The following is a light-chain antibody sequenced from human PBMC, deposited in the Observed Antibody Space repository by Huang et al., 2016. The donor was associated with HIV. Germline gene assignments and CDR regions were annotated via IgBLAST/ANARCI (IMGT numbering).Light chain of an antibody. Sequence: DIVLTQSPATLSLSPGQRATLSCRVSQNINNYLVWYQQKPGQAPRLLIYDSFNRATGIPARFSGSGSGTDFTLTINTLEPEDFAVYYCQQRGAWPLTFGGGTKVEIK. V-gene: IGKV3-11*01. CDR1: QNINNY. CDR3: QQRGAWPLT. J-gene: IGKJ4*01. CDR2: DSF.